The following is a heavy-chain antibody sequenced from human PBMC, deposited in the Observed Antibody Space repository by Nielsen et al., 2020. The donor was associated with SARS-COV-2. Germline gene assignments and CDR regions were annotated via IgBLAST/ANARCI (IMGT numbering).Heavy chain of an antibody. CDR3: ARDLRPYYYDSSGYYLYYFDY. V-gene: IGHV4-4*02. CDR2: IYHSGST. D-gene: IGHD3-22*01. Sequence: SETLSLTCAVSGGSISSSNWWSWVRQPPGQGLEWIGEIYHSGSTNYNPSLKSRVTISVDKSKNQFSLKLSSVTAADTAVYYCARDLRPYYYDSSGYYLYYFDYWGQGTLVTVSS. CDR1: GGSISSSNW. J-gene: IGHJ4*02.